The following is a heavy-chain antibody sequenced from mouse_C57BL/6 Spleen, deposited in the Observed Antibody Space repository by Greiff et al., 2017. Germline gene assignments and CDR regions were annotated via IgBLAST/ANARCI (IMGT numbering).Heavy chain of an antibody. CDR2: IDPSDSEP. CDR3: ARDYYGSCFDY. V-gene: IGHV1-52*01. D-gene: IGHD1-1*01. Sequence: VQLQQPGAELVRPGSSVKLSCKASGYTFTSYWMHWVKQRPIQGLEWIGNIDPSDSEPHYNQKFKDKATLTVDKSSSTAYMQLSSLTSEDSAVYYFARDYYGSCFDYWGQGTTLTVSS. J-gene: IGHJ2*01. CDR1: GYTFTSYW.